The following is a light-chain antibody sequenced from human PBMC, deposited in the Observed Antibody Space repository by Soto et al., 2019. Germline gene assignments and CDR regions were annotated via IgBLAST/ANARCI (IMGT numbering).Light chain of an antibody. CDR1: RNLLHSNGYNY. CDR3: MQALQTGT. V-gene: IGKV2-28*01. CDR2: LGS. J-gene: IGKJ2*01. Sequence: DIVMTQSPLSLAVTPVEPASISCRSSRNLLHSNGYNYFDWYLQKPGQSPQLLIYLGSNRASGVPDRFSGSGSGTDFTLKISRVEAEDVGVYYCMQALQTGTFGQGTKVDIK.